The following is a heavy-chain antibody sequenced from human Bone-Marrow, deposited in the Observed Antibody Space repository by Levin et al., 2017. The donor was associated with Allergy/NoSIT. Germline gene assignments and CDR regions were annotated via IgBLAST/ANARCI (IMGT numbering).Heavy chain of an antibody. CDR1: GFSFSTSW. J-gene: IGHJ4*02. Sequence: GGSLRLSCVASGFSFSTSWMTWVRQAPGKGLEWVANIKADGSEKYYGDSMKGRFTVSRDNAKNSLYLQMNSLRAEDTAVYYCARDLSYWGQGTLVTVSS. V-gene: IGHV3-7*01. CDR3: ARDLSY. CDR2: IKADGSEK.